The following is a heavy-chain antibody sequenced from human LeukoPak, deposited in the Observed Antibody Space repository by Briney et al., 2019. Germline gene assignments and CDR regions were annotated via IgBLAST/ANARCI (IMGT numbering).Heavy chain of an antibody. CDR3: ARGQAGDYGYYYYYYMDV. Sequence: ASVKVSCKASGYTFTGYYMHWVRQAPGQGLEWMGWINPNSGNTGYAQKFQGRVTITRNTSISTAYMELSSLRSEDTAVYYCARGQAGDYGYYYYYYMDVWGKGTTVTVSS. J-gene: IGHJ6*03. D-gene: IGHD4-17*01. CDR2: INPNSGNT. CDR1: GYTFTGYY. V-gene: IGHV1-8*03.